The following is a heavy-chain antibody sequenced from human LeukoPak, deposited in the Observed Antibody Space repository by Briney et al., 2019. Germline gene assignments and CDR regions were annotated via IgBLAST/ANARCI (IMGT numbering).Heavy chain of an antibody. CDR2: LYSGGST. CDR3: ARGDDFAY. V-gene: IGHV3-66*02. CDR1: GFTVSSNY. Sequence: PGGSLRLSCAASGFTVSSNYLSWVRQAPGKGLEWVSVLYSGGSTDYADSVKGRFTISRDNSKNTPYLQMNSLRTEDTAVYYCARGDDFAYWGQGSPVTVSS. J-gene: IGHJ4*02. D-gene: IGHD3-10*01.